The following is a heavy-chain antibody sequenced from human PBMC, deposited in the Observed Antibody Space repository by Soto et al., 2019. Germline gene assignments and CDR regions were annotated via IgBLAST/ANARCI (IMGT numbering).Heavy chain of an antibody. Sequence: GGSLRLSCAASGFSFSSYAMTWVRQAPGKGLEWVSSMSGTSGSTYYADSVKGRFTISRDNSKNTLYLQMNSLRAEDTAVYYCARRDSDYYYGMDVWGQGTTVTVSS. J-gene: IGHJ6*02. CDR2: MSGTSGST. V-gene: IGHV3-23*01. CDR3: ARRDSDYYYGMDV. D-gene: IGHD2-15*01. CDR1: GFSFSSYA.